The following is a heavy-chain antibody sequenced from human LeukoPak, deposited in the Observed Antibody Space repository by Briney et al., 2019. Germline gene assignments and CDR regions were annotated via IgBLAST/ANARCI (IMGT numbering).Heavy chain of an antibody. J-gene: IGHJ4*02. CDR1: GFTFSSYS. CDR3: AKARPPEYYDVLTVPRDRFYFDY. D-gene: IGHD3-9*01. Sequence: GGSLRLSCAASGFTFSSYSMNWVRQAPGKGLEWVSSISSSSSYIYYADSVKGRFTISRDNAKNSLYLQMNSLRAEDTAVYYCAKARPPEYYDVLTVPRDRFYFDYWGQGTLVTVSS. V-gene: IGHV3-21*04. CDR2: ISSSSSYI.